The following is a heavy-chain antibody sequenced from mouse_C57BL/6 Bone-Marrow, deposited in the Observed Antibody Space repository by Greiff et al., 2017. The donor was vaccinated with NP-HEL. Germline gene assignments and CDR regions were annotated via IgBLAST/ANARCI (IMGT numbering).Heavy chain of an antibody. J-gene: IGHJ3*01. Sequence: QVQLQQSGAELAKPGASVELSCKASGYTFTSYWMHWVKQRPGQGLEWIGYINPSSGYTKYNQKFKDKATLTADKSSSTAYMQLSSLTYEDSAVYYCARFYGNYEAWFAYWGQGTLVTVSA. CDR1: GYTFTSYW. CDR3: ARFYGNYEAWFAY. D-gene: IGHD2-1*01. V-gene: IGHV1-7*01. CDR2: INPSSGYT.